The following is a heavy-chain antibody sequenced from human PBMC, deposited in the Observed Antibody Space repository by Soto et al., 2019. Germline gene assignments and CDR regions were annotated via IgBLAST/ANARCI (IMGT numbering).Heavy chain of an antibody. V-gene: IGHV3-23*01. D-gene: IGHD3-9*01. J-gene: IGHJ4*02. CDR2: ISGSGGST. Sequence: PGGSLRLSCAASGFTFSSYAMSWVRQAPGKGLEWVSAISGSGGSTYYADSVKGRITISRDNSKNTLYLQMNSLRAEDTAVYYCAKEGQYGILAGYYFYWGQGALVTVSS. CDR3: AKEGQYGILAGYYFY. CDR1: GFTFSSYA.